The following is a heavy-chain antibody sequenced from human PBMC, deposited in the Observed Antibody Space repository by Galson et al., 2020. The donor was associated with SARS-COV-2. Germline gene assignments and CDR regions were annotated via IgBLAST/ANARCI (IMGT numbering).Heavy chain of an antibody. V-gene: IGHV7-4-1*02. J-gene: IGHJ4*02. CDR2: INTNTGNP. D-gene: IGHD6-19*01. Sequence: ASVKVSCKASGYTFTSYAMNWVRQAPGQGLEWMGWINTNTGNPTYAQGFTGRFVFSLDTSVSTAYLQISSLKAEDTAVYYCARSSYSSGWYVFDYWGQGTLVTVSS. CDR3: ARSSYSSGWYVFDY. CDR1: GYTFTSYA.